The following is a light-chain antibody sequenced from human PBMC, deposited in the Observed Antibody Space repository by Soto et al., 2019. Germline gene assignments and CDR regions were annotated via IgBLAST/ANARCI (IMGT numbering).Light chain of an antibody. Sequence: DIQMTQSPSTLSASVGDRITITCRASQSIDTWLAWYQQKPGKAPNLLIYKASTLQSGAPSSFSGSESETEFTLTISGLQPDDFATYHCHQYNSCPWTFGQGTKVEIK. CDR1: QSIDTW. CDR3: HQYNSCPWT. J-gene: IGKJ1*01. CDR2: KAS. V-gene: IGKV1-5*03.